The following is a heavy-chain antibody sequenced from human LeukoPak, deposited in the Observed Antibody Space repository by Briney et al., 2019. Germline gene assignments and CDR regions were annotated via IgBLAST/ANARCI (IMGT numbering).Heavy chain of an antibody. CDR1: GFSVSTNF. Sequence: GGSLRLSCVASGFSVSTNFMSWVRQAPGKGLEWVSSFYRGGSTYYGDSVKGRFTTSRDHSMNTVYLQMNSLRAEDTAVYYCVRESEYYFDHSASFDYWGQGTLVTVSS. D-gene: IGHD3-22*01. CDR2: FYRGGST. V-gene: IGHV3-66*02. J-gene: IGHJ4*02. CDR3: VRESEYYFDHSASFDY.